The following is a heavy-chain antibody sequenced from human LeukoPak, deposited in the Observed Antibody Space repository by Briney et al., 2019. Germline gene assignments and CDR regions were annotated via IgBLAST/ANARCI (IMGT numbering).Heavy chain of an antibody. CDR2: INSDGSST. V-gene: IGHV3-74*01. J-gene: IGHJ4*02. D-gene: IGHD4-17*01. CDR1: GLTFSSYW. Sequence: GGSLRLSCAASGLTFSSYWMHWVRQAPGKGLVWVSRINSDGSSTSYADSVKGRFTISRDNAKNTLYLQMNSLRAEDTAVYYCARDSAYGDYPYPDYWGQGTLVTVSS. CDR3: ARDSAYGDYPYPDY.